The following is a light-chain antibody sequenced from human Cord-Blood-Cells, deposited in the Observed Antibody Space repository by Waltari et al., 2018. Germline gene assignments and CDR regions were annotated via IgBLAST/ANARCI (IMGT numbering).Light chain of an antibody. CDR3: QQYYSTPPYS. Sequence: DIVMTKSPDSLAVSLGERATINCKSSPSVLYSSNNKNYLAWYQQKPGQPPKLLIYWASTRESGVPDRFSGSGSGTDFTLTISSLQAEDVAVYYCQQYYSTPPYSFGQGTKLEIK. CDR1: PSVLYSSNNKNY. V-gene: IGKV4-1*01. J-gene: IGKJ2*03. CDR2: WAS.